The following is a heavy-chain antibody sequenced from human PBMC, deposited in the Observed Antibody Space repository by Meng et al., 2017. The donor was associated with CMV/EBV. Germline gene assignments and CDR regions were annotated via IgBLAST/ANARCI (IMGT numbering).Heavy chain of an antibody. CDR1: GFTFSSYE. CDR3: ARARERTTIFGVVTYFGMDV. CDR2: ISSSGSTI. D-gene: IGHD3-3*01. Sequence: GESLKISCAASGFTFSSYEMNWVRQAPGKGLEWVSYISSSGSTIYYADSVKGRFTISRDNAKNSLYLQMNSLRAEDTAVYYCARARERTTIFGVVTYFGMDVWGQGTTVTVSS. J-gene: IGHJ6*02. V-gene: IGHV3-48*03.